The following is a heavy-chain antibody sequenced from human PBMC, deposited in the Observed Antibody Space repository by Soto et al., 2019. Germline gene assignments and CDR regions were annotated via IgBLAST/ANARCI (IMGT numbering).Heavy chain of an antibody. D-gene: IGHD6-19*01. J-gene: IGHJ4*02. CDR3: ARSISGWSPVRPFDY. CDR2: ISGSGGST. V-gene: IGHV3-23*01. CDR1: GFTFSSYA. Sequence: EVQLLESGGGLVQPGGSLSLSCAASGFTFSSYAMSWVRQAPGKGLEWVSAISGSGGSTYYADSVKGRFTISRDNSKNTLYLQMNSLRAEDTAVYYCARSISGWSPVRPFDYWGQGTLVTVSS.